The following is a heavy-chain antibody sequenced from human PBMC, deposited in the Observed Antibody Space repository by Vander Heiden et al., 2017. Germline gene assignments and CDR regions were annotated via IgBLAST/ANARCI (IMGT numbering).Heavy chain of an antibody. CDR2: INTEGSIT. J-gene: IGHJ6*02. CDR3: GSPRITARGSFCDV. D-gene: IGHD6-6*01. Sequence: EVQLVESVVGLVQPGGSLRLSCVASGFSLGNSWMHWVRKAPGKGLVWVSRINTEGSITTYADSVKGRFTISRDNAKNTLYLQMNSLRADDTAVYYCGSPRITARGSFCDVWGQGTTVTVSS. V-gene: IGHV3-74*03. CDR1: GFSLGNSW.